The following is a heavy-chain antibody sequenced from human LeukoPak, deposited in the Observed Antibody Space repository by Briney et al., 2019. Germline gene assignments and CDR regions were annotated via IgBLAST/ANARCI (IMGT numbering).Heavy chain of an antibody. Sequence: ASVKVSCKASGYTFTGYHIHWMRPAPGQGLEWMGRINPKSGDTNYAQKFQGRVTMTRGTSISTSYMELSRLRSGDTAVYYCARDLGGLRPQDYWGQGTLVTVS. CDR1: GYTFTGYH. CDR3: ARDLGGLRPQDY. CDR2: INPKSGDT. D-gene: IGHD3/OR15-3a*01. J-gene: IGHJ4*02. V-gene: IGHV1-2*02.